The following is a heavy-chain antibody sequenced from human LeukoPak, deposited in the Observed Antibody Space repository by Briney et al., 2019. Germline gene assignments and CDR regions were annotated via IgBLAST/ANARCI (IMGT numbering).Heavy chain of an antibody. Sequence: GASVKVSCKASGYTFTSYDINWVRQATGQGLEWMGWMNPNSGNTGYAQKFQGRVTITRNTSISTAYMELSSLRSEDTDVYYCARGLGYSYGYTWFDPWGQGTLVTVSS. CDR3: ARGLGYSYGYTWFDP. CDR1: GYTFTSYD. CDR2: MNPNSGNT. D-gene: IGHD5-18*01. J-gene: IGHJ5*02. V-gene: IGHV1-8*03.